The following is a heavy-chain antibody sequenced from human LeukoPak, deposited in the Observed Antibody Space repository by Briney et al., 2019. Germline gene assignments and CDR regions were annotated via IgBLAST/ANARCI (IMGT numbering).Heavy chain of an antibody. CDR1: GFTFSSYL. V-gene: IGHV3-7*01. CDR2: IKQDGSEK. CDR3: AREGYSSSWYLKYFGY. J-gene: IGHJ4*02. Sequence: GGSLRLSCAASGFTFSSYLMSWVRQAPGKGLEWVANIKQDGSEKYYVDSVKGRFTISRDNAKNSLYLQMNSLRAEDTAVYYCAREGYSSSWYLKYFGYWGQGTLGTVSS. D-gene: IGHD6-13*01.